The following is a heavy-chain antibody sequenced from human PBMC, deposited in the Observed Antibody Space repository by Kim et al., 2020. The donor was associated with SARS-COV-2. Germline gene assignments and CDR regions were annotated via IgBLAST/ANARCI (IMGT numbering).Heavy chain of an antibody. CDR2: ISYDGSNK. J-gene: IGHJ4*02. V-gene: IGHV3-30*18. CDR1: GFTFSSYG. D-gene: IGHD3-3*01. CDR3: AKDYYDFWSGHPPDY. Sequence: GGSLRLSCAASGFTFSSYGMHWVRQAPGKGLEWVAVISYDGSNKYYADSVKGRFTISRDNSKNTLYLQMNSLRAEDTAVYYCAKDYYDFWSGHPPDYWGQGTLVTVSS.